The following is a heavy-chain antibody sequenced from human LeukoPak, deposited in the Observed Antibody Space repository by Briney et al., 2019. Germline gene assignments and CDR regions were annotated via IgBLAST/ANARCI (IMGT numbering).Heavy chain of an antibody. CDR1: GLAFSAYK. D-gene: IGHD2-15*01. V-gene: IGHV3-74*01. Sequence: GGSLRLSCAASGLAFSAYKMYWVRQAPRKGLVWVSRISTDGYTTDYADFVQGRFTASRDNTKNTWSLEMNSLRAEDTAVYYCVVGGSPGYWGQGTLVTVSS. J-gene: IGHJ4*02. CDR2: ISTDGYTT. CDR3: VVGGSPGY.